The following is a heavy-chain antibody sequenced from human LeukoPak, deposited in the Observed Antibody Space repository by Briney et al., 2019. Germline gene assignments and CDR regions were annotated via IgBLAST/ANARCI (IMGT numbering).Heavy chain of an antibody. V-gene: IGHV4-59*11. CDR2: IYYSGST. CDR1: GGSISSHY. Sequence: SETLSLTCTVSGGSISSHYWSWIRQPPGEGLEWIGYIYYSGSTNYNPSLKSRVTISVDTFKNQFSLKLSSVTAADTAVYYCARVATYYDSSGYTYYFDYWGQGTLVTVSS. D-gene: IGHD3-22*01. J-gene: IGHJ4*02. CDR3: ARVATYYDSSGYTYYFDY.